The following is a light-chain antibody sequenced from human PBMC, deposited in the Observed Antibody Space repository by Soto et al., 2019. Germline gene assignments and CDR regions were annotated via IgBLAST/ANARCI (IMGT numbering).Light chain of an antibody. CDR3: SSYTSSSTLGV. V-gene: IGLV2-14*01. Sequence: QSALTQPASVSGSPGQSITISCTGTSSDVGGYNYVSWYQQHPGKDPKLMIYDVSNRPSGVSNRFSGSKSGNTASLTISGLQAEDEADSYCSSYTSSSTLGVFGGGTKLTVL. CDR2: DVS. CDR1: SSDVGGYNY. J-gene: IGLJ2*01.